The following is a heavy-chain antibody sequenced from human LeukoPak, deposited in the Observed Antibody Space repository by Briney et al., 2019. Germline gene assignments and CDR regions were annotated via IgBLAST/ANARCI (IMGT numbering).Heavy chain of an antibody. D-gene: IGHD2-15*01. Sequence: ASVKVSCTASGYTFTSYGISWVRQAPGQGLEWMGWISAYNGNTNYAQKLQGRVTMTTDTSTSTAYMELRSLRSDDTAVYYCARVPTTCSGGSCYPHDAFDIWGQGTMVTVSS. CDR3: ARVPTTCSGGSCYPHDAFDI. CDR2: ISAYNGNT. CDR1: GYTFTSYG. V-gene: IGHV1-18*01. J-gene: IGHJ3*02.